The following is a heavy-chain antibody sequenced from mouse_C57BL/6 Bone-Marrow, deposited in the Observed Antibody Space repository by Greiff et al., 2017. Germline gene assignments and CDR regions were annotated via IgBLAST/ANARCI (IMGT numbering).Heavy chain of an antibody. V-gene: IGHV1-55*01. CDR1: GYTFTSYW. J-gene: IGHJ3*01. CDR2: IYPGSGST. Sequence: QVQLKQPGAELVKPGASVKMSCKASGYTFTSYWITWVKQRPGQGLEWIGDIYPGSGSTNYNEKFKSKATLTVDTSSRTAYMQLSSLTSEDSAVYYCARAGTAYWGQGTLVTVSA. D-gene: IGHD4-1*01. CDR3: ARAGTAY.